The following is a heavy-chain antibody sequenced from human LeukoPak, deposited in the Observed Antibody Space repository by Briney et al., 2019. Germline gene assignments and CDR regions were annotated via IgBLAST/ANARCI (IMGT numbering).Heavy chain of an antibody. J-gene: IGHJ4*02. CDR1: GYTFTNYG. CDR3: ARVGYGSGSYGNFDY. V-gene: IGHV1-18*01. CDR2: ISAYNGNT. D-gene: IGHD3-10*01. Sequence: VASVKVSCKTSGYTFTNYGISWVRQAPGQGLEWMGWISAYNGNTNYTQNLQGRVTMTTDTSTSTAYMELRSLRSDDTAVYYCARVGYGSGSYGNFDYWGQGTLVTVSS.